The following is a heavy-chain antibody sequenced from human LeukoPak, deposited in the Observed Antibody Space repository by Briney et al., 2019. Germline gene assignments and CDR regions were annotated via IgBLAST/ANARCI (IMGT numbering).Heavy chain of an antibody. CDR1: GGSFSGYN. CDR3: ARPGRGYSGYPGY. D-gene: IGHD5-12*01. Sequence: SETLSLTCAVYGGSFSGYNWSWIRQPPGKGLEWIGEINHSGSTNYNPSLKSRVTISVDTSKNQFSLKLSSVTAAVTAVDYCARPGRGYSGYPGYWGKGPLVTVSS. CDR2: INHSGST. J-gene: IGHJ4*02. V-gene: IGHV4-34*01.